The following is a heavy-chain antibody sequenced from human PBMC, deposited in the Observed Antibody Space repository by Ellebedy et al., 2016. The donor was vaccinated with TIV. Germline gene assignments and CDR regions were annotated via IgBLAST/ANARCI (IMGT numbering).Heavy chain of an antibody. Sequence: SETLSLXCTVSGGSITSSTYYWAWIRQPPGQGLEWIATMSFSGAASYNPSLMSRVTISPDTSKNQFSLQLSAVTAADTAVYFCARLPATGTIPIRGYFDSWGQGTLVTVSS. CDR2: MSFSGAA. D-gene: IGHD3-10*01. CDR1: GGSITSSTYY. V-gene: IGHV4-39*07. J-gene: IGHJ4*02. CDR3: ARLPATGTIPIRGYFDS.